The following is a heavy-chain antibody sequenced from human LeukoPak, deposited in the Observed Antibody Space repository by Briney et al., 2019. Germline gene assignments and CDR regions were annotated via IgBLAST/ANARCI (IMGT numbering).Heavy chain of an antibody. CDR1: GFTFSSYW. Sequence: WGSLRLSCAASGFTFSSYWMSWVRQAPGKGLEWVANIKKDGSEKYYVDSVKGRFTISRDNAKNSLYLQMNSLRAEDTAVYYCARSSGGWSNWFDPWGQGTLVTVSS. CDR3: ARSSGGWSNWFDP. J-gene: IGHJ5*02. V-gene: IGHV3-7*01. CDR2: IKKDGSEK. D-gene: IGHD6-19*01.